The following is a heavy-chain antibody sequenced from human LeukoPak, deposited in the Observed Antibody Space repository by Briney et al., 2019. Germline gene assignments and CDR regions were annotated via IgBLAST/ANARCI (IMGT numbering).Heavy chain of an antibody. V-gene: IGHV3-21*01. CDR1: GFTFNNYN. D-gene: IGHD1-26*01. J-gene: IGHJ6*03. CDR3: ARDPYSGNYGNYYYYYMDV. Sequence: PGGSLKLSCAASGFTFNNYNMNWVRQAPGRALEWVSSITSSGTYIFYADSVKGRFTISRDNAKNSLYLQMNSLGPEDTAVYYCARDPYSGNYGNYYYYYMDVWGKGTTVTISS. CDR2: ITSSGTYI.